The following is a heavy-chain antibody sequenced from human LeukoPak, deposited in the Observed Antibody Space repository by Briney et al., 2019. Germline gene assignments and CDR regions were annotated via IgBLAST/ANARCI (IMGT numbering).Heavy chain of an antibody. Sequence: GGSLRLSCAASGFTFSSYGMHWVRQAPGKGLEWVAVIWYDGSNKYYADSVKGRFTISRDNSKNTLYLQMNSLRAEDTAVYYCARGYCSSTSCYGRDDAFDIWGQGTMVTVSS. V-gene: IGHV3-33*01. CDR1: GFTFSSYG. CDR3: ARGYCSSTSCYGRDDAFDI. J-gene: IGHJ3*02. CDR2: IWYDGSNK. D-gene: IGHD2-2*01.